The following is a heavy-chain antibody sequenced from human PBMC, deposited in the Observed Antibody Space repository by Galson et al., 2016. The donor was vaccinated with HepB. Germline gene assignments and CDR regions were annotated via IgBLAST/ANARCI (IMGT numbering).Heavy chain of an antibody. CDR2: IYFSGST. J-gene: IGHJ4*02. CDR3: ARFPSYCGGVSCSYDDDDY. CDR1: GGSINNSY. D-gene: IGHD2-15*01. V-gene: IGHV4-59*01. Sequence: SETLSLICTVSGGSINNSYWSWIRQPPGKGLEWIGYIYFSGSTNYNPSLTTRDTMSVDTSKNQFPLKLSSVTAADTAVYYCARFPSYCGGVSCSYDDDDYWGQGTLVTVSS.